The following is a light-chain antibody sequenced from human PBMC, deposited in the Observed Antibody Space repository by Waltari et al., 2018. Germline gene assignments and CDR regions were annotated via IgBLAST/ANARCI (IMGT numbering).Light chain of an antibody. J-gene: IGLJ2*01. CDR2: HDT. CDR3: QAWDTSTGV. CDR1: KLGDKY. V-gene: IGLV3-1*01. Sequence: SYEVTQPPSVSVSPGQTASITCSGDKLGDKYVCWYQQKPGQSPVLGIYHDTKRPSGIPERFSGSNSGNTATLTISGTQAMDEADYYCQAWDTSTGVFGGGTRLTVL.